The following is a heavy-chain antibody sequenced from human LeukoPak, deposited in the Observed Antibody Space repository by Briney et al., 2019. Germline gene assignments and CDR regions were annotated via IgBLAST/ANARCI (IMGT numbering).Heavy chain of an antibody. CDR3: ARAHQPLWFGDLRVYAMDV. D-gene: IGHD3-10*01. CDR1: GYTFTNYA. V-gene: IGHV1-3*01. CDR2: INAANSNT. Sequence: ASVKVSCKASGYTFTNYAIHWVRQAPGQRLEWMGWINAANSNTKYSEQFQGRVTITRDTSASTAYMEMSSLKSDDTAVYYCARAHQPLWFGDLRVYAMDVWGKGTTVTVSS. J-gene: IGHJ6*04.